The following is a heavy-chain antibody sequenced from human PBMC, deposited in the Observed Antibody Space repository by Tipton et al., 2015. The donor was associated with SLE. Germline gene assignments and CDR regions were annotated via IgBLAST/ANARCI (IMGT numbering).Heavy chain of an antibody. J-gene: IGHJ4*02. V-gene: IGHV4-38-2*02. Sequence: TLSLTCAVSDSSLDSGSYWGWVRQPPGKGLEWIGTVYHRQTSYFNPSLKSRVTISVDTAKNHFLLRLTSVTAADTAVYYCARDVRTPFWGLDNWGQGTLVTVSS. CDR1: DSSLDSGSY. CDR3: ARDVRTPFWGLDN. D-gene: IGHD3-16*01. CDR2: VYHRQTS.